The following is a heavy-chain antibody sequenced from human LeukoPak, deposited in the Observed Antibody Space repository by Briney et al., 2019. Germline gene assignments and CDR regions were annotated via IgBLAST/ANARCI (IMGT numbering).Heavy chain of an antibody. J-gene: IGHJ4*02. D-gene: IGHD3-16*01. CDR2: ISSSSSYI. V-gene: IGHV3-21*01. CDR1: GFTFSSYS. Sequence: PGGSLRLSCAASGFTFSSYSMNWVRQAPGKGLEWVSSISSSSSYIYYADSVKGRFTISRDNAKNSLYLQMNSLRAEDTAVYYCAELYSDYDRFDYWGQGTLVTVSS. CDR3: AELYSDYDRFDY.